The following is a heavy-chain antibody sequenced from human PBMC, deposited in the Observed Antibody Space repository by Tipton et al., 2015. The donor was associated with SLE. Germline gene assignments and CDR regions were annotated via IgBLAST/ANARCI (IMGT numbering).Heavy chain of an antibody. Sequence: SLRLSCAASGFTFSIYGMHWVRQAPGKGLEWVAFIRYDGSNKYYADSVKGRFTISRDNSKNTLYLQMNTLRPEDTAVYYCAKEGPSVGGMNIWGQGTAVTVSS. CDR3: AKEGPSVGGMNI. D-gene: IGHD4-23*01. CDR1: GFTFSIYG. J-gene: IGHJ6*02. CDR2: IRYDGSNK. V-gene: IGHV3-30*02.